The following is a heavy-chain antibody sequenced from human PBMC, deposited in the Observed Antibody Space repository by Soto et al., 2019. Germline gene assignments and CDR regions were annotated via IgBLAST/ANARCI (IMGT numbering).Heavy chain of an antibody. CDR2: IWYDGSNK. J-gene: IGHJ3*02. CDR1: GFTFSSYG. D-gene: IGHD3-22*01. V-gene: IGHV3-33*01. CDR3: ARDYYDSSGYSAFDT. Sequence: PGGSLRLSCAASGFTFSSYGMHWVRQAPGKGLEWVAVIWYDGSNKYYADSVKGRFTISRDNSKNTLYLQMNSLRAEDTAVYYCARDYYDSSGYSAFDTWGQGTMVTVSS.